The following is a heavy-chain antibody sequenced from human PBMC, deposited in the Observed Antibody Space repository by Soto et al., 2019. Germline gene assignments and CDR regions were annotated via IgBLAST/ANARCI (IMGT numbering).Heavy chain of an antibody. J-gene: IGHJ4*02. CDR1: GFTFSSYA. V-gene: IGHV3-23*01. Sequence: EVQLLESGGGLVQPGGSLRLSCAASGFTFSSYAMSWVRQAPGKGLEWVSAISGSGGSTYYADSVKGRFTISRDNSKNTRYLQMNSLRAEDTAVYYCAKDLTHDYGDYVWNYWSQGTLVTVSS. CDR3: AKDLTHDYGDYVWNY. D-gene: IGHD4-17*01. CDR2: ISGSGGST.